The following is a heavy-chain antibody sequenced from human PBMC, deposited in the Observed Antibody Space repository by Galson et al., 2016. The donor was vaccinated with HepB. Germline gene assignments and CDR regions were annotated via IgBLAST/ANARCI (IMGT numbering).Heavy chain of an antibody. CDR1: GLTFDDSA. CDR2: DRWDIGRS. J-gene: IGHJ3*02. D-gene: IGHD6-13*01. V-gene: IGHV3-9*01. Sequence: SLRLSCAFAGLTFDDSAFHWVRQVTGKGLACVSGDRWDIGRSGYAESVKGRFTISRDNAKNSLYLHMNSLRADDTALYYCAKAAVGTRAFDIWGQGTRVTVSS. CDR3: AKAAVGTRAFDI.